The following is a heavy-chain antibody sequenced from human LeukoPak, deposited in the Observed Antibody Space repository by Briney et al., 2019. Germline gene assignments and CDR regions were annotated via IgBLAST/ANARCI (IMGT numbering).Heavy chain of an antibody. Sequence: SVKVSCKASGGTFSSYAISWVRQAPGQGLEWMGGIIPIFGTANYTQKFQGRVTITADKSTSTAYMELSSLRSEDTAVYYCAREWFGELLGAGYYYYMDVWGKGTTVTASS. J-gene: IGHJ6*03. CDR3: AREWFGELLGAGYYYYMDV. CDR1: GGTFSSYA. CDR2: IIPIFGTA. D-gene: IGHD3-10*01. V-gene: IGHV1-69*06.